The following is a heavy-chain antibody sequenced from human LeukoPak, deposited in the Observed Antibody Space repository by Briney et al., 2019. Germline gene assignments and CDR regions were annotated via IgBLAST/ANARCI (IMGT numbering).Heavy chain of an antibody. Sequence: ASVKVSCKASGGTFSSYAIRWVRQAPGQGLEWMGGIIPIFCTANYAQMFQGRVTITTDESTSTAYMELSSLRSADTAVSYCATHMADSDYYDSSGYYYWFDPWGQGTLVTVSS. CDR2: IIPIFCTA. J-gene: IGHJ5*02. V-gene: IGHV1-69*05. CDR3: ATHMADSDYYDSSGYYYWFDP. CDR1: GGTFSSYA. D-gene: IGHD3-22*01.